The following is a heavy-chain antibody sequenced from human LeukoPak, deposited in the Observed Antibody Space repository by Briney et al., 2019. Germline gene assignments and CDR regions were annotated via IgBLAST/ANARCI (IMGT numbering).Heavy chain of an antibody. D-gene: IGHD5-18*01. V-gene: IGHV1-46*01. CDR2: INPSGGST. CDR1: GYTFTSYY. Sequence: ASVKVSCKAPGYTFTSYYMHWVRQAPGRGLEWMGIINPSGGSTSYAQKFQGRVTMTRDTSTSTVYMELSSLRSEDTAVYYCARGCGIQLWFGACPYGMDVWGQGTTVTVSS. CDR3: ARGCGIQLWFGACPYGMDV. J-gene: IGHJ6*02.